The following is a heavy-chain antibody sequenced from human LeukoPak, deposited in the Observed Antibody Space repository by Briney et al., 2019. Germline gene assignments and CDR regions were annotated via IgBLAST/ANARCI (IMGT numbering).Heavy chain of an antibody. V-gene: IGHV3-21*01. CDR2: ISSSSSYI. D-gene: IGHD3-16*01. CDR3: ARARRGDYDTRIPTPLNWFDP. CDR1: GFTFSSYS. Sequence: GGSLRLSCAASGFTFSSYSMTWVSQAPGKGLEWVSSISSSSSYIYYADSVKGRFTISRDNAKNSLYLQMNSLRAEDTAVYYCARARRGDYDTRIPTPLNWFDPWGQGTLVTVSS. J-gene: IGHJ5*02.